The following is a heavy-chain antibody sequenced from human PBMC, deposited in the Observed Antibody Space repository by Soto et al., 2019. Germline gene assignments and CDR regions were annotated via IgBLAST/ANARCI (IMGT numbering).Heavy chain of an antibody. J-gene: IGHJ4*02. CDR1: GAIVTSGENY. CDR3: ARCQVVRGVIPSYVDY. CDR2: IYDSGVT. D-gene: IGHD3-10*01. Sequence: SETLSLTCSVSGAIVTSGENYWSWVRQPPGKGLEWIGYIYDSGVTNYTPSLKSRVTISVDTSKNQFSLKLSSVTAADTAVYYCARCQVVRGVIPSYVDYWGQGTLVTVSS. V-gene: IGHV4-61*08.